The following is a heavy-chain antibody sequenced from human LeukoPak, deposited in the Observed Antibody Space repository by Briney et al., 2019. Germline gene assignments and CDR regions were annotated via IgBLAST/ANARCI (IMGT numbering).Heavy chain of an antibody. Sequence: ASVKVSCKASGYTFTSYYMHWVRQAPGQRLEWMGLINPSGGSTSYAQKFQGRVTMTRDTSTSTVYMELRSLRSDDTAVYYCARDGGIAVAEDAFDIWGQGTMVTVSS. J-gene: IGHJ3*02. CDR2: INPSGGST. V-gene: IGHV1-46*01. CDR3: ARDGGIAVAEDAFDI. CDR1: GYTFTSYY. D-gene: IGHD6-19*01.